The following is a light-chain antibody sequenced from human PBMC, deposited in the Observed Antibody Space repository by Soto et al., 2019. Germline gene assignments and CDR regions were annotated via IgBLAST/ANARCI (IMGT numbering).Light chain of an antibody. CDR1: SSDVGGYKY. Sequence: QSVLTQPPSASGSPGQSVTISCTGTSSDVGGYKYVSWYQQHPGKAPKLMIYEISKRPSGVPDRFSGSKSDSTASLTVSGLQAEDEADYYCSSYGGSNSLVFGGGTKVTVL. CDR3: SSYGGSNSLV. CDR2: EIS. J-gene: IGLJ2*01. V-gene: IGLV2-8*01.